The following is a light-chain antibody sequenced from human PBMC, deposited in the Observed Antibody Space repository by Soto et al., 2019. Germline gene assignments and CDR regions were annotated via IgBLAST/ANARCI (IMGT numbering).Light chain of an antibody. V-gene: IGLV2-8*01. CDR3: GAHAGSNTWV. CDR1: SGDVGAYNY. J-gene: IGLJ3*02. CDR2: EVN. Sequence: QSALTQSPSASASPGQSVTISCTGSSGDVGAYNYVSWYQQHPGKAPKLIIYEVNKRPSGVPDRFSGSKSGLTASLTVSGLQADDEADYYCGAHAGSNTWVFGGGTKVTVL.